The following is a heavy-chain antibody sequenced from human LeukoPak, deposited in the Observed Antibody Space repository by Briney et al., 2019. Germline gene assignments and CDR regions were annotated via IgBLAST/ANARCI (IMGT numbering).Heavy chain of an antibody. Sequence: GGSLRLSCAASGFTFSSYAMNWVRQAPGKGLEWVSSISSSSSYIYYADSVKGRFTISRDNAKNSLYLQMNSLRAEDTAVYYCAREEQWALDYWGQGTLVTVSS. CDR3: AREEQWALDY. J-gene: IGHJ4*02. V-gene: IGHV3-21*01. CDR2: ISSSSSYI. CDR1: GFTFSSYA. D-gene: IGHD6-19*01.